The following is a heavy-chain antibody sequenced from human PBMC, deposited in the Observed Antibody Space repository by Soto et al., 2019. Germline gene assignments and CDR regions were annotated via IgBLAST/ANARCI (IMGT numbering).Heavy chain of an antibody. D-gene: IGHD1-1*01. CDR1: GYTFSDYY. CDR3: AREPATAKPEGVDF. CDR2: INPNSGGT. J-gene: IGHJ4*02. V-gene: IGHV1-2*02. Sequence: VSVKVSCKASGYTFSDYYIHWVRQAPGQGLEWMGWINPNSGGTKYAPKFQGGVTMTRDTSITTAYMELSRLRSGDTAVYYCAREPATAKPEGVDFWGQGTLVTVSS.